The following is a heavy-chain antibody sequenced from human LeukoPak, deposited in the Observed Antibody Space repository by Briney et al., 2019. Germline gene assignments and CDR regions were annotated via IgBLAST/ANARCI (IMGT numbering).Heavy chain of an antibody. Sequence: PGWSLTLSCAPSEFTFRDYQMNWIRQAPGKGLEWVSYISSSGTVIYYADSVKGRFTISSDNAKNSLYLQMNSLRAEDTAVYYCARGRYYYGSWYMDVWGQGTTVTVSS. D-gene: IGHD3-10*01. CDR2: ISSSGTVI. J-gene: IGHJ6*02. V-gene: IGHV3-11*01. CDR3: ARGRYYYGSWYMDV. CDR1: EFTFRDYQ.